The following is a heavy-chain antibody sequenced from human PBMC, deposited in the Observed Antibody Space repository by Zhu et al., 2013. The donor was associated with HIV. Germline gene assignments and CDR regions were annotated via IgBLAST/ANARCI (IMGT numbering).Heavy chain of an antibody. V-gene: IGHV1-18*01. Sequence: QVQLVQSASEVKRPGASVKISCKTSGYTFNSYSIAWVRQAPGQGLEWMGWISTYNDDKKFAQRFQGRVAMTTDTSTRTVYMEVRSLTFDDTAIYYSARDVSGDRWFGIGHWGQGTLVHRLL. CDR1: GYTFNSYS. CDR2: ISTYNDDK. CDR3: ARDVSGDRWFGIGH. D-gene: IGHD3-10*01. J-gene: IGHJ4*02.